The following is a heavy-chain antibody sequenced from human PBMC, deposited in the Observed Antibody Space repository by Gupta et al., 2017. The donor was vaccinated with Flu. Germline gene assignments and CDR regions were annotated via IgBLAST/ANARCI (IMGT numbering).Heavy chain of an antibody. D-gene: IGHD3-22*01. Sequence: YGMHWVRQAPGQELEWLGIINPSGGNTSYAQKFQGRVTMTRDTSTSTVYMELSSLRSEDTAVYYCAREGLQVWLGLDYWGPGTLVTVSS. CDR1: YG. CDR3: AREGLQVWLGLDY. CDR2: INPSGGNT. J-gene: IGHJ4*02. V-gene: IGHV1-46*01.